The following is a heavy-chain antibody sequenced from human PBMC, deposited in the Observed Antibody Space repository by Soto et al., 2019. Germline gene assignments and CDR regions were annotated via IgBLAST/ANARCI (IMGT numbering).Heavy chain of an antibody. V-gene: IGHV1-69*01. D-gene: IGHD3-10*01. Sequence: QVQLVQSGAEVKKPGSSVKVSCKPSGGSFSIYTFNWVRQAPGQGLEWMGGIIPIFGTATYAQKIQGRVTITAEDATSTAYMEVRALRSEDTAVYFCARGVSGSYSSPLDRWGQGTLVTVSS. J-gene: IGHJ5*02. CDR1: GGSFSIYT. CDR3: ARGVSGSYSSPLDR. CDR2: IIPIFGTA.